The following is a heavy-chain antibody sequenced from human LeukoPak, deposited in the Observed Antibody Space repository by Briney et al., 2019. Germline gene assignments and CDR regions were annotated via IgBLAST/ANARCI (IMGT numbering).Heavy chain of an antibody. Sequence: PGGSLRLSCAASGFTFNYYYMSWIRQAPGKGLEWVSHISSSGNTIYYADSVKGRFTISRDNAKNSLYLQMNSLRVEDTAVYYCARGGTSWQTWYYYYMDVWGKGTTVTISS. J-gene: IGHJ6*03. CDR2: ISSSGNTI. CDR1: GFTFNYYY. V-gene: IGHV3-11*01. D-gene: IGHD2-2*01. CDR3: ARGGTSWQTWYYYYMDV.